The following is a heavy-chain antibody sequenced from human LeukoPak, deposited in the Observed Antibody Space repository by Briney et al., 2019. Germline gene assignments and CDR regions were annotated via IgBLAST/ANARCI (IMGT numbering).Heavy chain of an antibody. CDR2: MSHTGAT. D-gene: IGHD3-9*01. CDR1: GGSFSGYY. J-gene: IGHJ6*02. V-gene: IGHV4-34*01. Sequence: ASETLSLTCAVFGGSFSGYYWSWIRQSPEKGLEWIGEMSHTGATNYNPSLRSRVTVSVDTSKKQFSLNLRSVTAADTAVYYCARGLHYNILTGGIDVWGQGTTVIVSS. CDR3: ARGLHYNILTGGIDV.